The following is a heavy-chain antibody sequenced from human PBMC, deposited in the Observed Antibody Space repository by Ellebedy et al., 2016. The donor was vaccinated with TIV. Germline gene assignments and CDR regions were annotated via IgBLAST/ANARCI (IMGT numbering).Heavy chain of an antibody. CDR1: GFTFSSYW. CDR3: ATDGSYGDYRSPTHAFVM. V-gene: IGHV3-7*01. D-gene: IGHD4-17*01. Sequence: GGSLRLSCAASGFTFSSYWMTWVRQAPGKGLEWVANINQDGSEQYYVDSVQGRFTISRDNARNSLNLQMNSVRDEDAAVYYCATDGSYGDYRSPTHAFVMWGQGTMVIVSS. CDR2: INQDGSEQ. J-gene: IGHJ3*02.